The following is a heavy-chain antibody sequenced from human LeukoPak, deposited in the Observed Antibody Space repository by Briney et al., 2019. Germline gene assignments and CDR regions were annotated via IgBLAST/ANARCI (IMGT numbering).Heavy chain of an antibody. CDR2: IYSGST. D-gene: IGHD6-13*01. V-gene: IGHV4-59*08. CDR1: GDSIKDYY. Sequence: SETLSLTCAVSGDSIKDYYWSWIRQTPGRGLNLIGYIYSGSTNYNPSLKSRVTISVDTSKNQFSLKLSSVTAADTAVYYCARHVGSSWLIDYWGQGTLVTVSS. CDR3: ARHVGSSWLIDY. J-gene: IGHJ4*02.